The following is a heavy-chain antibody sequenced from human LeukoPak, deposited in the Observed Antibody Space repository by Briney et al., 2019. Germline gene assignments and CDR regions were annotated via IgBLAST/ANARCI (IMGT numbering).Heavy chain of an antibody. CDR1: GGSFSGYY. Sequence: SETLSLTCAVYGGSFSGYYWSWIRQPPGKGLEWIGEINHSGSTNYNPSLKSRVTISVDKSKNQFSLKLSSVTAADTAVYYCARGSPRGSSSRFDPWGQGTLVTVSS. D-gene: IGHD6-6*01. CDR3: ARGSPRGSSSRFDP. CDR2: INHSGST. J-gene: IGHJ5*02. V-gene: IGHV4-34*01.